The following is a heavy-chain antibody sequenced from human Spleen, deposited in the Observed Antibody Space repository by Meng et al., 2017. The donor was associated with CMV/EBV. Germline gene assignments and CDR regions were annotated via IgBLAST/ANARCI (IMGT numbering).Heavy chain of an antibody. V-gene: IGHV4-34*01. D-gene: IGHD2-2*01. CDR2: IHYSGNT. Sequence: SETLSLTCAVYGGSFSGYYWSWIRQPPGKGLEWIGNIHYSGNTNSNPSLKSRVTISVGTSKNQFSLKLSSVTAADTAVYYCARTPLGYCSSTSCYYFQHWGQGTLVTVSS. CDR1: GGSFSGYY. CDR3: ARTPLGYCSSTSCYYFQH. J-gene: IGHJ1*01.